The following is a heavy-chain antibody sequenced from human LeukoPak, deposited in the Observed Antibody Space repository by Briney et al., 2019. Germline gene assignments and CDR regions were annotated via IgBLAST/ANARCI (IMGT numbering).Heavy chain of an antibody. CDR3: AKDVVVATIRYFDY. D-gene: IGHD5-12*01. J-gene: IGHJ4*02. V-gene: IGHV3-23*01. CDR1: GFTFNSYA. Sequence: GGTLSLSCAASGFTFNSYAMSWVRQAPGKGLQWVSVISGSGGSTFYADSVKGRFTISRDNSKNTLYLQMNSLSAEDTAVYYCAKDVVVATIRYFDYWGQGTLVTVSS. CDR2: ISGSGGST.